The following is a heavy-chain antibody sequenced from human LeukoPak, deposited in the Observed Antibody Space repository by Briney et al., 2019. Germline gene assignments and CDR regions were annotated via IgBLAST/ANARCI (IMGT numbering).Heavy chain of an antibody. CDR1: GFTFSSYG. D-gene: IGHD5-12*01. Sequence: GGSLRLSCAASGFTFSSYGMHWVRQAPGKGLEWVAVISYDGSNKYYADSVKGRFTISRDNSKNTLYLQMNSLRAEGTAVYYCAKSPNSGYDYADYWGQGTLVTVSS. CDR3: AKSPNSGYDYADY. CDR2: ISYDGSNK. V-gene: IGHV3-30*18. J-gene: IGHJ4*02.